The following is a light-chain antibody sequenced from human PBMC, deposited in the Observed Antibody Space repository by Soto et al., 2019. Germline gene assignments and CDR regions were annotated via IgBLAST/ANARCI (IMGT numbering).Light chain of an antibody. CDR3: QQHNNWPLT. Sequence: EIVMTQSPATLSVSPGERATLSCRASQSVSSNLAWYQQKPGQAPRLLVYGASTRATGIPARFSGSGSGTQFTLTISSLQSDDLAVYYCQQHNNWPLTFGGGTKVEIK. CDR1: QSVSSN. CDR2: GAS. V-gene: IGKV3-15*01. J-gene: IGKJ4*01.